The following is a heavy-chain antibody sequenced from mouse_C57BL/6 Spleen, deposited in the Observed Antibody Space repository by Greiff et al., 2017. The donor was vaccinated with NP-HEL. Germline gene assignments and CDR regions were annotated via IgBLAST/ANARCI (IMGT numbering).Heavy chain of an antibody. J-gene: IGHJ4*01. CDR2: INPNNGGT. CDR1: GYTFTDYY. CDR3: ARKRAYDSGAMDY. D-gene: IGHD2-4*01. V-gene: IGHV1-26*01. Sequence: VQLQQSGPELVKPGASVKISCKASGYTFTDYYMNWVKQSHGKSLEWIGDINPNNGGTSYNQKFKGKATLTVDKSSSTAYMELRSLTSEESAVDYCARKRAYDSGAMDYWGQGTSVTVSS.